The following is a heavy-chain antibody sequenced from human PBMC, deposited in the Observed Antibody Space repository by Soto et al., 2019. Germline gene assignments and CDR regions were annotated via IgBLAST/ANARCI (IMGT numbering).Heavy chain of an antibody. Sequence: KQSQTLSLTCAISGDSVSSNSAAWNWIRQSPSRGLEWLGRTYYRSKWYNDYAVSVKSRITINPDTSKNQFSLQLNSVTPEDTAVYYCARDRKAVAGSGAEDWFDPWGQGTLVTVSS. V-gene: IGHV6-1*01. CDR2: TYYRSKWYN. D-gene: IGHD6-19*01. J-gene: IGHJ5*02. CDR1: GDSVSSNSAA. CDR3: ARDRKAVAGSGAEDWFDP.